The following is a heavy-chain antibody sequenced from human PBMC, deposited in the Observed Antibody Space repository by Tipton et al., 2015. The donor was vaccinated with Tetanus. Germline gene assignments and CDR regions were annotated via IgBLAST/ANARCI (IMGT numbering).Heavy chain of an antibody. CDR3: GGERGDYIFHGMDR. Sequence: QLVQSGAEVKKPGASVKVSCKASGYTFTGYYIYWVRQAPGQGLEWMGWIDPNSGGTVYAQKFQGRVTMTRDTSISTGYMGLRSLKSEGTGVYYWGGERGDYIFHGMDRWGPGTTVTVS. D-gene: IGHD3-16*01. J-gene: IGHJ6*02. CDR2: IDPNSGGT. V-gene: IGHV1-2*02. CDR1: GYTFTGYY.